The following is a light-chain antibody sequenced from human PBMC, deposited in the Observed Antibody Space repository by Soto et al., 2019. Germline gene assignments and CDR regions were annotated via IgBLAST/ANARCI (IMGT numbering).Light chain of an antibody. J-gene: IGLJ3*02. CDR2: DDR. CDR3: QVWDSTSDHVV. CDR1: NIGSKY. Sequence: LTQPPSLSVAPGQTARITCGGNNIGSKYVHWYQQKPGQAPVLVVYDDRGRPSGIPERFSGSNSGSTAALTISRVEAGDEADYYCQVWDSTSDHVVFGGGTKLTVL. V-gene: IGLV3-21*02.